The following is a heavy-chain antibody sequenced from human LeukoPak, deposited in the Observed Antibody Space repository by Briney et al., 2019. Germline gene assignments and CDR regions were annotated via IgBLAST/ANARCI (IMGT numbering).Heavy chain of an antibody. CDR1: GYTFTNYG. J-gene: IGHJ3*02. Sequence: KPGASVKVSCKASGYTFTNYGISWVRQAPGQGLEWLGWISGYHGNTNYAQKFQGRVSMTTDTSTSTAYMELRGPRSDDTAVYYCARPNYYDSSGAAFDIWGQGTMVTVSS. CDR3: ARPNYYDSSGAAFDI. D-gene: IGHD3-22*01. CDR2: ISGYHGNT. V-gene: IGHV1-18*01.